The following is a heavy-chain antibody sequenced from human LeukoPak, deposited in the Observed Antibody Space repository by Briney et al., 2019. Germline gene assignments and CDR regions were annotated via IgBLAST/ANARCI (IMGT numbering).Heavy chain of an antibody. CDR2: ISWNSGSI. CDR3: ARDATMVPLYYYYYMDV. J-gene: IGHJ6*03. CDR1: GFTFDDYA. D-gene: IGHD3-10*01. V-gene: IGHV3-9*01. Sequence: GGSLRLSCAASGFTFDDYAMHCVRQAPGKGLEWVSGISWNSGSIGYADSVKGRFTISRDNAKNSLYLQMNSLRAEDTAVYYCARDATMVPLYYYYYMDVWGKGTTVTVSS.